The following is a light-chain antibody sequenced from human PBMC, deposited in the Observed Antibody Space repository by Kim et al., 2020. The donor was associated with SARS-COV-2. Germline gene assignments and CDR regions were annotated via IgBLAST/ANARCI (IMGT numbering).Light chain of an antibody. Sequence: GGTVTLTCGSHTGTLTSGHFPYWFQQKPGQAPRALIYNTDYKYSWTPARFSGSLLGGKAALTLSDAQAEDEADYYCLLSYGDTRKIFGGGTQLTVL. V-gene: IGLV7-46*01. J-gene: IGLJ2*01. CDR3: LLSYGDTRKI. CDR2: NTD. CDR1: TGTLTSGHF.